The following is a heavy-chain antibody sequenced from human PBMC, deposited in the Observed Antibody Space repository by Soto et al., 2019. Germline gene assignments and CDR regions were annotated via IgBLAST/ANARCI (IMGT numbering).Heavy chain of an antibody. D-gene: IGHD6-25*01. CDR3: ARVQVHSSGSLSRGGFDY. J-gene: IGHJ4*02. Sequence: GESLKISCKGSGYSFTSYWIGWVRQMPGKGLEWMGIIYPGDSDTRYSPSFQGQVTISADKSISTAYLQWSSLKASDTAMYYCARVQVHSSGSLSRGGFDYWGQGTLVTVSS. V-gene: IGHV5-51*01. CDR1: GYSFTSYW. CDR2: IYPGDSDT.